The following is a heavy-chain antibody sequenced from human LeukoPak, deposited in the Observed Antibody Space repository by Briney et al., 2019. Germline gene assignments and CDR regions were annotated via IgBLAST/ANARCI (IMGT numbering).Heavy chain of an antibody. D-gene: IGHD6-13*01. Sequence: PGGSLRLSCAASRFTFSSYAMSWVRQAPGKGLEWVSTISGRGDSTYYADSVKSRFTISRDNSRNTLYLQMNTLRAEDTAVYYCAKAIAAPVWYFDLWGRGTLVTVSS. J-gene: IGHJ2*01. CDR2: ISGRGDST. CDR3: AKAIAAPVWYFDL. V-gene: IGHV3-23*01. CDR1: RFTFSSYA.